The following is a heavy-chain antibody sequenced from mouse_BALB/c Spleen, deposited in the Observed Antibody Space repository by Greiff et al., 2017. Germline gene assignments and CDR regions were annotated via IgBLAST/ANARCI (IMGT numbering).Heavy chain of an antibody. D-gene: IGHD1-1*01. CDR3: ARTYGSSSYWYFDV. Sequence: EVQLQESGPGLVKPSQSLSLTCTVTGYSITSDYAWNWIRQFPGNKLEWMGYISYSGSTSYNPSLKSRISITRDTSKNQFFLQLNSVTTEDTATYYCARTYGSSSYWYFDVWGAGTTVTVAS. J-gene: IGHJ1*01. CDR2: ISYSGST. CDR1: GYSITSDYA. V-gene: IGHV3-2*02.